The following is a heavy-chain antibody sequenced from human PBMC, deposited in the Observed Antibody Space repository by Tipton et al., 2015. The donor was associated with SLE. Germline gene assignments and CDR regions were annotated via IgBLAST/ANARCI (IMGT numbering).Heavy chain of an antibody. CDR3: AKDQGLGDGDVEY. D-gene: IGHD4-17*01. V-gene: IGHV3-7*01. J-gene: IGHJ4*02. Sequence: GSLRLSCAASGFTFGRFWMSWVRQAPGKGLEWVANIKQDGSEKYYVDSVKGRFTISRDNARNSLYMQMNSLRAEDTALYYCAKDQGLGDGDVEYWGQGTLVTVSS. CDR1: GFTFGRFW. CDR2: IKQDGSEK.